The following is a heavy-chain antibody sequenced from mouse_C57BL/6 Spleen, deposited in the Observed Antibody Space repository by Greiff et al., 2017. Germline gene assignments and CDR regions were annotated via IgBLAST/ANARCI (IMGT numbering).Heavy chain of an antibody. CDR3: AGSPLYDYGYAMDY. CDR1: GYTFTNYW. V-gene: IGHV1-63*01. CDR2: IYPGGGYT. J-gene: IGHJ4*01. Sequence: QVQLQQPGAELVRPGTSVKMSCKASGYTFTNYWIGWAKQRPGHGLEWIGDIYPGGGYTNYNEKFKGKATLTVDKSSSTAYMQFSSLTSEDSAIYYCAGSPLYDYGYAMDYWGQGTSVTVSS. D-gene: IGHD2-4*01.